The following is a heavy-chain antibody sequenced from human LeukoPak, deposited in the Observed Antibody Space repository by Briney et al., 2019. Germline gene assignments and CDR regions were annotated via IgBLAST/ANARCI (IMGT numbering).Heavy chain of an antibody. CDR1: GFTFSTYS. CDR2: ISSGSSYI. CDR3: ARGGTGATRDDTFGI. D-gene: IGHD1-7*01. V-gene: IGHV3-21*01. J-gene: IGHJ3*02. Sequence: EPGGSLRLSCADSGFTFSTYSMNWVRQAPGKGLEWVSSISSGSSYIFYADSVRGRFTISRDNAKSSLYLQMNSLTAEDTAVYYCARGGTGATRDDTFGIWGQGTMVTVSS.